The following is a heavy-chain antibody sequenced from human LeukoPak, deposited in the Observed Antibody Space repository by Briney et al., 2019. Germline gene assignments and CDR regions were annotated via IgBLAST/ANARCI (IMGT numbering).Heavy chain of an antibody. D-gene: IGHD2-2*01. V-gene: IGHV4-30-2*01. CDR2: IHQSGDT. J-gene: IGHJ4*02. CDR3: ARDGIGSTPY. CDR1: GGSINSGGYY. Sequence: PSETLSLTCTVTGGSINSGGYYWSWIRQLPGKGLEWIAYIHQSGDTYNNPSLQSRVTVSVDRSKNQFSLRLSSVTAADTAVYYCARDGIGSTPYWGQGTLVTVSS.